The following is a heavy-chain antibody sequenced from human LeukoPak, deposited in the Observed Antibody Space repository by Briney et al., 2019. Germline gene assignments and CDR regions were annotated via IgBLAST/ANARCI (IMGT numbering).Heavy chain of an antibody. J-gene: IGHJ6*02. CDR2: ISWNSGSI. V-gene: IGHV3-9*01. D-gene: IGHD1-26*01. CDR3: AKEPRGAIYYYGMDV. Sequence: GGSLRLSCAASGFTFDDYAMHWVRHAPGKGLEWVSGISWNSGSIGYADSVKGRFTISRDNAENSLYLQMNSLRAEDTALYYCAKEPRGAIYYYGMDVWGQGTTVTVSS. CDR1: GFTFDDYA.